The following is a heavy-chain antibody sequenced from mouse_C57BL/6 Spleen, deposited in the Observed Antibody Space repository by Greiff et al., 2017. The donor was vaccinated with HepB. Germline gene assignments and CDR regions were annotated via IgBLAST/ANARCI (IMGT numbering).Heavy chain of an antibody. CDR2: IDPSESYT. J-gene: IGHJ4*01. CDR3: ARRWYYGYAMDY. D-gene: IGHD1-1*02. Sequence: QVQLQQPGAELVKPGASVKLSCKASGYTFTSYWMQWVKQRPGQGLEWIGEIDPSESYTNYNQKFKGKATLTVDTSSSTAYMQLSSLTSEDSAVYYCARRWYYGYAMDYWGQGTSVTVSS. CDR1: GYTFTSYW. V-gene: IGHV1-50*01.